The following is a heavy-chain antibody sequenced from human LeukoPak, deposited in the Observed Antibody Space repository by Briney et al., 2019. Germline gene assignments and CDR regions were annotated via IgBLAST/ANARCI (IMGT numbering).Heavy chain of an antibody. V-gene: IGHV4-61*08. J-gene: IGHJ1*01. CDR1: GGSITTGGLY. Sequence: PSETLSLTCTVSGGSITTGGLYWSWIRQPPGKGLEWIGNIYDSGSTNYNPSLKSRVTISVDTSNNQFSLKLNSVTAADTAVYYCARHASYSSSWYPFQHWGQGTLVTVSS. D-gene: IGHD6-13*01. CDR2: IYDSGST. CDR3: ARHASYSSSWYPFQH.